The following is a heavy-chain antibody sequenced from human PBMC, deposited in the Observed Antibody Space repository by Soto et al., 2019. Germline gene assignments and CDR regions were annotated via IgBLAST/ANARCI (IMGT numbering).Heavy chain of an antibody. CDR2: IGESGTPT. D-gene: IGHD2-2*01. CDR3: ARSIMVPAASYYYYGMDV. J-gene: IGHJ6*02. CDR1: GFTFSSYA. Sequence: GGSLRLSCAASGFTFSSYAMKWVRQAPGKGLEWVSLIGESGTPTYYADSVKGRFTISRDNSGNTLFLEMCSLRSEDTAVYYCARSIMVPAASYYYYGMDVWGQGTTVTVSS. V-gene: IGHV3-23*01.